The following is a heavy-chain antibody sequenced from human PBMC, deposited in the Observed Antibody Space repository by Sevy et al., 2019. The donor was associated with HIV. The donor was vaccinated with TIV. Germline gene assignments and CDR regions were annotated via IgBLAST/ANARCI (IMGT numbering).Heavy chain of an antibody. V-gene: IGHV3-9*01. Sequence: GGSLRLSCAASGFTFDDYAMHWVRQAPRKGLEWVAGISWNSGSIGYADSVKGRFTISRDNAKNSLYLQMNSLRAGDTASYYCAKDMSDSSGYPYYFDYWGQGTLVTVSS. CDR1: GFTFDDYA. CDR3: AKDMSDSSGYPYYFDY. D-gene: IGHD3-22*01. J-gene: IGHJ4*02. CDR2: ISWNSGSI.